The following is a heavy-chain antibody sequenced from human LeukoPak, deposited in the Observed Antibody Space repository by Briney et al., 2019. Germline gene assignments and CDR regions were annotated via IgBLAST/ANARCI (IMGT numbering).Heavy chain of an antibody. CDR1: GGSISSGSYY. CDR2: IYTSGST. CDR3: ARGAAATY. J-gene: IGHJ4*02. V-gene: IGHV4-61*02. D-gene: IGHD6-13*01. Sequence: SQTLSLTCTVSGGSISSGSYYWSWIRQPAGKGLEWIGRIYTSGSTNYNPSLKSRVTISVDTSKNQFSLKLSSVTAADTAVYYCARGAAATYWGQGTLVTVSS.